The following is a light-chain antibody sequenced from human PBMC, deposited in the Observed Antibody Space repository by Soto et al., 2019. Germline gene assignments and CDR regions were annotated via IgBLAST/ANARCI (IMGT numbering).Light chain of an antibody. CDR3: SSYTSGSTYV. Sequence: QSALTQPASVSGSPGQSITISCTGTSSDVGGYGYVSWYQQHPGKAPKLMIYEVSNRPSGVSNRFSGSKSGNTASLTVSGLQAEDEADYYCSSYTSGSTYVFGNGTKLTVL. CDR2: EVS. J-gene: IGLJ1*01. V-gene: IGLV2-14*01. CDR1: SSDVGGYGY.